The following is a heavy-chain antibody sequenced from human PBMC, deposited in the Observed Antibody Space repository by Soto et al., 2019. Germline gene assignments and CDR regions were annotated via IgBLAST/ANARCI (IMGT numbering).Heavy chain of an antibody. V-gene: IGHV3-11*01. CDR3: ARGRTETLYYFDY. CDR2: IGRSGSPI. D-gene: IGHD4-4*01. J-gene: IGHJ4*02. Sequence: GGSLRLSCAASGFTFSDYYMSWIRQAPGRGPEWVSYIGRSGSPIYYADSVKGRFTISRDNAKNSLYLQMNSLRAEDSAVYYCARGRTETLYYFDYWGQGILVTVSS. CDR1: GFTFSDYY.